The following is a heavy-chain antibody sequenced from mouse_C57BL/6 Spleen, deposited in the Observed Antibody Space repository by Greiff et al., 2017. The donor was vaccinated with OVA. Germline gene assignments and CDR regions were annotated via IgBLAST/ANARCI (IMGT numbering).Heavy chain of an antibody. V-gene: IGHV1-26*01. Sequence: EVQLQQSGPELVKPGASVKISCKASGYTFTDYYMNWVKQSHGKSLEWIGDINPNNGGTSYNQKFKGKATLTVDKSSSTAYMELRSLTSEDSAVYYCARLGAYYSNYLDYWGQGTTLTVSS. J-gene: IGHJ2*01. CDR3: ARLGAYYSNYLDY. CDR1: GYTFTDYY. CDR2: INPNNGGT. D-gene: IGHD2-5*01.